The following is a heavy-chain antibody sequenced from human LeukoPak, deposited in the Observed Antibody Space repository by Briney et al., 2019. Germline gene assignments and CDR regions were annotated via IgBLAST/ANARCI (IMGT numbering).Heavy chain of an antibody. Sequence: PSETLSLTCTVSGGSISSYYWSWIRQPPGKGLEWIGYIYYSGSTNYNPSLKSRVTISVDTSKNQFSLKLSSVTAADTAVYYCARVEMATIGGVYCYYHMDVWGKGTTVTVSS. CDR2: IYYSGST. D-gene: IGHD5-24*01. J-gene: IGHJ6*03. CDR1: GGSISSYY. CDR3: ARVEMATIGGVYCYYHMDV. V-gene: IGHV4-59*01.